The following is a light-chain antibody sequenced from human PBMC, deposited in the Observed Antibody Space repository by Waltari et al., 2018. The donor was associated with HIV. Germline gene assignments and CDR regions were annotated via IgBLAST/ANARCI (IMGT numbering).Light chain of an antibody. Sequence: EVVMTQSPDTLLVPPAQNATVSCWASQSVSTNLAWYQQKPGQAPRLLMYGIYVRATGVPARFSGSGSETDFTLTITSVQPEDFAVYYCQQYDSWPPITFGQGTRLEIK. CDR2: GIY. CDR1: QSVSTN. J-gene: IGKJ5*01. V-gene: IGKV3-15*01. CDR3: QQYDSWPPIT.